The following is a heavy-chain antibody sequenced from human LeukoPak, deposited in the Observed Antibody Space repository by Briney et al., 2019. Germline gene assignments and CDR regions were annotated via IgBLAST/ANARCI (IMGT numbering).Heavy chain of an antibody. J-gene: IGHJ5*02. CDR2: ISYDGSNK. CDR1: GFTFSSYA. V-gene: IGHV3-30-3*01. Sequence: GGSLRLSCAASGFTFSSYAMHWVRQAPGKGLEWVAVISYDGSNKYYADSVKGRFTISRDNSKNTLYLQMNSLRAEDTAVYYCARDRLAVASGWFDPWGQGTLVTVSS. D-gene: IGHD6-19*01. CDR3: ARDRLAVASGWFDP.